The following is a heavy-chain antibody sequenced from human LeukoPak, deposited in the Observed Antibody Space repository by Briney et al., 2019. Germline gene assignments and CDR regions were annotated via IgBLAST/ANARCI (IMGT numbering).Heavy chain of an antibody. CDR2: IYTSGST. V-gene: IGHV4-4*07. Sequence: SETPSLTCTVSGGSISSYYWSWIRQPAGKGLEWIGRIYTSGSTNYNPSLKSRVTMSVDTSKNQFSLKLSSVTAADTAVYYCAVFGLMTTVTTTVGDYWGQGTLVTVSS. CDR1: GGSISSYY. J-gene: IGHJ4*02. D-gene: IGHD4-17*01. CDR3: AVFGLMTTVTTTVGDY.